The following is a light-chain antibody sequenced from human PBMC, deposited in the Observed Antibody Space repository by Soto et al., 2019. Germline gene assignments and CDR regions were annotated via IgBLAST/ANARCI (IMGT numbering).Light chain of an antibody. Sequence: DIQMTQSPSSLSASVGDRVTITCRASQSISSYLNWYQQRPGKAPKLLIFGASTLQSGVPSRFSGSGYGTDFTLTISSLQPEDVATYYCQKYDRDPPGTFGQGTKVEIK. CDR3: QKYDRDPPGT. V-gene: IGKV1-27*01. J-gene: IGKJ1*01. CDR1: QSISSY. CDR2: GAS.